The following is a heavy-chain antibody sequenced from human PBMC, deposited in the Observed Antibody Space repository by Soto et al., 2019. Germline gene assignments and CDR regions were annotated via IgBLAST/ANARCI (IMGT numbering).Heavy chain of an antibody. D-gene: IGHD3-10*01. Sequence: PGGSLRLSCTASGFTFGDYAMSWFRQAPGKGLEWVGFIRSKAYGGTTEYAASVKGSFTISRDDPKSIAYLQMNSLKTEDTAVYYCTRFGELLFPSDYWGQGTLVTVSS. CDR3: TRFGELLFPSDY. J-gene: IGHJ4*02. CDR1: GFTFGDYA. V-gene: IGHV3-49*03. CDR2: IRSKAYGGTT.